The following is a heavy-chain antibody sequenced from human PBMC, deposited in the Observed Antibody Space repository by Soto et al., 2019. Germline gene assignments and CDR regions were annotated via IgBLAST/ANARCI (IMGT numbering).Heavy chain of an antibody. D-gene: IGHD1-26*01. CDR2: INHSGST. Sequence: KPSETLSLTCAVYGGSFSGYYWSWIRQPPGKGLEWIGEINHSGSTNYNPSLKSRVTISVDTSKNQFSLKLSSVTAADTAVYYCARGGPPYSGSRSNWFDPWGQGTLVT. CDR1: GGSFSGYY. CDR3: ARGGPPYSGSRSNWFDP. J-gene: IGHJ5*02. V-gene: IGHV4-34*01.